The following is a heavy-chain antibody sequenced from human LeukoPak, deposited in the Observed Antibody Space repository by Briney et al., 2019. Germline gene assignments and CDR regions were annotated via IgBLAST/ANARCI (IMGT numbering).Heavy chain of an antibody. CDR3: ARRAGLWFGELSLFRDY. CDR1: GGSIRSYF. J-gene: IGHJ4*02. V-gene: IGHV4-59*12. CDR2: IDDSGNT. D-gene: IGHD3-10*01. Sequence: NASETLSLTCSVSGGSIRSYFWSWIRRPAGKGLEWIGYIDDSGNTNYNPSLKNRVTISVDRSKNQLSLKLSSVTAADTAVYYCARRAGLWFGELSLFRDYWGQGTLVTVSS.